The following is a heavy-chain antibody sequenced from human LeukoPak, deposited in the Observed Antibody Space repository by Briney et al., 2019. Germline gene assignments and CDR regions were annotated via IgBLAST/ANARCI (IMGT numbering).Heavy chain of an antibody. CDR1: GGSISSGSYY. Sequence: PSQTLSLTCTVSGGSISSGSYYWSWIRQPAGKGLEWIGRIYTSGSTNYNPSLKSRVTISVDTSKNQFSLKLSSVTAADTAVYYCARGARGGMDVRGKGTTVTVSS. CDR3: ARGARGGMDV. J-gene: IGHJ6*03. V-gene: IGHV4-61*02. D-gene: IGHD2-15*01. CDR2: IYTSGST.